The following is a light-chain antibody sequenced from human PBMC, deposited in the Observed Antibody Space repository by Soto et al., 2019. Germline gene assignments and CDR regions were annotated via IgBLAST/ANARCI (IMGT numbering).Light chain of an antibody. J-gene: IGLJ2*01. CDR2: EVS. Sequence: QSALTQPPSASGSPGQSVTISCTGTSSDVGTYIFVSWYQQYPGKAPKLMSYEVSKRPSGVPDRFSGSKSGNTASLTVSGLQLEDEADYYCSSYAGGDSVIFGGGTKLTVL. CDR3: SSYAGGDSVI. CDR1: SSDVGTYIF. V-gene: IGLV2-8*01.